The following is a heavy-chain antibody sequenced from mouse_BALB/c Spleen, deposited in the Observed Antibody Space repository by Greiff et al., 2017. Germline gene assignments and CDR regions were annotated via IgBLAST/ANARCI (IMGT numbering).Heavy chain of an antibody. CDR3: ATMITTWFAY. J-gene: IGHJ3*01. CDR1: GFTFSSYT. V-gene: IGHV5-12-2*01. CDR2: ISNGGGST. Sequence: EVKVVESGGGLVQPGGSLKLSCAASGFTFSSYTMSWVRQTPEKRLEWVAYISNGGGSTYYPDTVKGRFTISRDNAKNTLYLQMSSLKSEDTAMYYCATMITTWFAYWGQGTLVTVSA. D-gene: IGHD2-4*01.